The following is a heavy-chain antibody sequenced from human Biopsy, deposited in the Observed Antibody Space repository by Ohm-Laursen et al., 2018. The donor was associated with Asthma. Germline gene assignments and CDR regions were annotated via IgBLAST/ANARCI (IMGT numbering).Heavy chain of an antibody. J-gene: IGHJ4*02. D-gene: IGHD3-22*01. CDR1: GGSISSSNYY. V-gene: IGHV4-39*07. CDR2: IYYGGST. Sequence: SETLSLTCTVSGGSISSSNYYWGWIRQPPGKGLEWIGNIYYGGSTYYSPSLKSRITISVDTSKKQFSLKLGSVTAADTAVYYCARAQDYYDSRGYYRSFDYWGQGTLVTVSS. CDR3: ARAQDYYDSRGYYRSFDY.